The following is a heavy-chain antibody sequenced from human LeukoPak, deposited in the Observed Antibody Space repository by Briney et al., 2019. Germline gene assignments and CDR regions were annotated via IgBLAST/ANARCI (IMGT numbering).Heavy chain of an antibody. Sequence: ASVKVSCKASGGTFSSYAISWVRQGPGQGLEWMGGIIPIFGTANYAQKFQGRVTITTDESTSTAYMELSSLRSEDTAVYYCASGMTGTRDYYFDYWGQGTLVTVSS. CDR3: ASGMTGTRDYYFDY. CDR2: IIPIFGTA. J-gene: IGHJ4*02. D-gene: IGHD1-20*01. V-gene: IGHV1-69*05. CDR1: GGTFSSYA.